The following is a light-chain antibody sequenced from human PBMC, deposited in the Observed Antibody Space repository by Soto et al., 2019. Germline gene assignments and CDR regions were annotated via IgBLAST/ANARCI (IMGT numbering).Light chain of an antibody. J-gene: IGLJ2*01. Sequence: QSALTQPRSVSGSPGQSVTIACTGTSSDVGGYHFVSWYQQHPGKAPKVMIYDVSKRPSGVPDRFSGSKSDNTASLTISGLQAEDEADYYCCSHAGSYEVFGGGTKVTVL. CDR3: CSHAGSYEV. CDR2: DVS. CDR1: SSDVGGYHF. V-gene: IGLV2-11*01.